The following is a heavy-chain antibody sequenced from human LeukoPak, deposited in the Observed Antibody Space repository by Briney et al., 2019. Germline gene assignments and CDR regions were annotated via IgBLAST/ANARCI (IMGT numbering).Heavy chain of an antibody. Sequence: PSETLSLTCTVSGGSISSYYWSWIRQPPGKGLEWIGYIYYSGSTNYNPSLKSRVTISVDTSKNQFSLKLSSVTAADTAVYYCASSLIDVSYGSGPSYSDYWGQGTLVTVSS. V-gene: IGHV4-59*01. J-gene: IGHJ4*02. D-gene: IGHD3-10*01. CDR1: GGSISSYY. CDR2: IYYSGST. CDR3: ASSLIDVSYGSGPSYSDY.